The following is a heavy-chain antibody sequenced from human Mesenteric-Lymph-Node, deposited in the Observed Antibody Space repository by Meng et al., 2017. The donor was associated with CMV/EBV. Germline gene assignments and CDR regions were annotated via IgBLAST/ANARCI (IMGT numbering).Heavy chain of an antibody. CDR2: IDGSGRKT. CDR3: ARNMIVAPAQYYYYYYGLDV. V-gene: IGHV3-23*01. Sequence: GESLKISCAASGFTFINYAMTWVRQAPGKGLDWVASIDGSGRKTYYADSVKGRFTISRDNSKNTLFLQMNSLRAEDTAVYYCARNMIVAPAQYYYYYYGLDVWGQGTTVTVSS. CDR1: GFTFINYA. J-gene: IGHJ6*02. D-gene: IGHD3-22*01.